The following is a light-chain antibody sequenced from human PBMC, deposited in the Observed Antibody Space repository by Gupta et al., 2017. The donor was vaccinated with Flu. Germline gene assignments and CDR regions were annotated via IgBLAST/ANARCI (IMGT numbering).Light chain of an antibody. CDR2: EVS. CDR3: SSYTGSNTHV. CDR1: STDVGGYNY. V-gene: IGLV2-14*01. Sequence: QSALTQPASVSGSPGPSLTLSCIGTSTDVGGYNYVSWYQQHPGKAPKLMIYEVSNRPSGVSLRFSGSKSDNTASLTIAGLQAEDEADYYGSSYTGSNTHVFGTGTKVTVL. J-gene: IGLJ1*01.